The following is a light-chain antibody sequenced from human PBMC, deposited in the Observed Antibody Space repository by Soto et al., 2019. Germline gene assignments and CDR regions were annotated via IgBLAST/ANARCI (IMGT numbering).Light chain of an antibody. V-gene: IGKV3-20*01. CDR2: GAF. Sequence: EIVLTQSPGTLSLSPGERATLSCRASQSVTSTNLAWYQQKPGQAPRLLIYGAFSRATGIPDRISGSGSGTDFPLTISRLEPEDFAVYYCQHYVSPPITFGQGTRLDIK. CDR1: QSVTSTN. CDR3: QHYVSPPIT. J-gene: IGKJ5*01.